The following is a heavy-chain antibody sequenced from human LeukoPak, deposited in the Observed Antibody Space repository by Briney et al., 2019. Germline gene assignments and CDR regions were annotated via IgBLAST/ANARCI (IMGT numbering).Heavy chain of an antibody. CDR2: ISAYNGNT. D-gene: IGHD3-9*01. V-gene: IGHV1-18*01. J-gene: IGHJ6*02. CDR3: ARDWHFDWLLGLGYYYGMDV. CDR1: GYTFTSYG. Sequence: ASVKVSYKASGYTFTSYGISRVRQAPGQGLEWMGWISAYNGNTNYAQKLQGRVTMTTDTSTSTAYMELRSLRSDDTAVYYCARDWHFDWLLGLGYYYGMDVWGQGTTVTVSS.